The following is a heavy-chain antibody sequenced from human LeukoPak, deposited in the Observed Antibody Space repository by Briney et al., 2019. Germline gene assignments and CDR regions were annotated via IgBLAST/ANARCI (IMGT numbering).Heavy chain of an antibody. D-gene: IGHD6-13*01. CDR1: GFTFSSYA. J-gene: IGHJ4*02. CDR2: ISGSGGST. CDR3: AAGEKAALGNYFDH. V-gene: IGHV3-23*01. Sequence: GGSLRLSCAASGFTFSSYAMSWVRQAPGKGLEWVSAISGSGGSTYYADSVKGRFTISRDNSKNTPYLQMNSLRAEDTAVYYCAAGEKAALGNYFDHWGQGSLVTVSS.